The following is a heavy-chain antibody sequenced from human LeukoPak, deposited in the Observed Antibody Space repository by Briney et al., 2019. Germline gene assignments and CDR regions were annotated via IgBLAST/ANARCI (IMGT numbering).Heavy chain of an antibody. Sequence: GGSLRLSCAASGFTFSSYAMHWVRPAPGKGLEYVSAISSNGGSTYYANSVKGRFTISRDNSKNTLYLQMGSLRAEDMAVYYCARETYYYDSSGYYSPLFFDYWGQGTPVTVSS. CDR1: GFTFSSYA. CDR3: ARETYYYDSSGYYSPLFFDY. D-gene: IGHD3-22*01. V-gene: IGHV3-64*01. CDR2: ISSNGGST. J-gene: IGHJ4*02.